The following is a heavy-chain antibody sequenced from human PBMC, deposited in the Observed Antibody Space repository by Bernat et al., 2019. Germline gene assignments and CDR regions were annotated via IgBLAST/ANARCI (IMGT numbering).Heavy chain of an antibody. D-gene: IGHD6-19*01. V-gene: IGHV3-21*01. CDR2: ISSSSSYI. CDR1: GFTFSSYS. J-gene: IGHJ4*02. CDR3: ARDEVLIAVAGVDY. Sequence: EVQLVESGGGLVKPGGSLRLSCAASGFTFSSYSMNWVRQAPGKGLEWVSSISSSSSYIYYADSVKGRFTISRDNAKNSLYLQMNSLRAEDTAVYYCARDEVLIAVAGVDYWGQGTLVTVSS.